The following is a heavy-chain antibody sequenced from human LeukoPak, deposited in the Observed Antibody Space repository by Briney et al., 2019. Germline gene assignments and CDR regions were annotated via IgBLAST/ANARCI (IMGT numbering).Heavy chain of an antibody. D-gene: IGHD3-3*01. V-gene: IGHV3-23*01. J-gene: IGHJ6*03. CDR1: GFTFSSYA. Sequence: PGXSLRLSCAASGFTFSSYAMSWVRQAPGKGLEWVSAISGSGGSTYYADSVKGGFTICRDKSKKTLYMQMKSQRAEDTGVYYCAKDGKYYDFWSGYYSRSYYYYMDVWGKGTTVTVSS. CDR2: ISGSGGST. CDR3: AKDGKYYDFWSGYYSRSYYYYMDV.